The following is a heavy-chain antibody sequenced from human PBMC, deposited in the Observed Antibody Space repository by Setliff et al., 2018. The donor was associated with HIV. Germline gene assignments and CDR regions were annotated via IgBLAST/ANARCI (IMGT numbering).Heavy chain of an antibody. CDR3: ARAMRGVVVTNMYYYYGMDV. Sequence: PSETLSLTCTVSGYSISSGYYWGWIRQPPGKGLEWIGSIYHSGSTYYNPSLKSRVTISVDTSKNQFSLKLSSVTAADTAVYYCARAMRGVVVTNMYYYYGMDVWSQGTTVTVS. CDR1: GYSISSGYY. CDR2: IYHSGST. D-gene: IGHD2-21*02. J-gene: IGHJ6*02. V-gene: IGHV4-38-2*02.